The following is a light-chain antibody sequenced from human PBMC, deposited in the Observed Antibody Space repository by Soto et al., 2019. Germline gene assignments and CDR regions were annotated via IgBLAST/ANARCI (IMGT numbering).Light chain of an antibody. CDR2: GAS. J-gene: IGKJ1*01. CDR3: QQYDKWPRT. Sequence: LAVSPGERATLSCRASQSISTNLAWYQQKPGQAPRLLIYGASTRATGVPARFSGSGSGTEFTLTISNLQSEDFAVYHCQQYDKWPRTFGQGTKVDIK. V-gene: IGKV3-15*01. CDR1: QSISTN.